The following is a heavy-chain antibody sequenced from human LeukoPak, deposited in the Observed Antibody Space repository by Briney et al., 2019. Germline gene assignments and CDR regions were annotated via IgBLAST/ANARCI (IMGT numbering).Heavy chain of an antibody. D-gene: IGHD1-26*01. CDR3: ARSRIVGATAADY. CDR1: GGSISSSSYY. J-gene: IGHJ4*02. V-gene: IGHV4-39*07. CDR2: IYYSGST. Sequence: SETLSLTCTVSGGSISSSSYYWGWIRQPPGKGLEWIGSIYYSGSTYYNPSLKSRVTISVDTSKNQFSLKLSSVTAADTAAYYCARSRIVGATAADYWGQGTLVTVSS.